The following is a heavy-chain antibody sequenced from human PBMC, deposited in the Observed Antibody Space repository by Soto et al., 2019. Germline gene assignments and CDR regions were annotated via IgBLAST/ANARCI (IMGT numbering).Heavy chain of an antibody. Sequence: SVKVSCKASGGTFSSYTISWVRQAPGQGLEWMGRIIPILGIANYAQKFQGRVTITADKSTSTAYMELSSLRSEDTAVYYCASGFGYSYGYGNYYGMDVWGQGTTVTVSS. V-gene: IGHV1-69*02. CDR3: ASGFGYSYGYGNYYGMDV. CDR1: GGTFSSYT. D-gene: IGHD5-18*01. J-gene: IGHJ6*02. CDR2: IIPILGIA.